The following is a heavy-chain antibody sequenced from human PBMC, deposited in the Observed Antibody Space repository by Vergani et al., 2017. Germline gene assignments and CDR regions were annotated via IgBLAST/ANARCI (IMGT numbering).Heavy chain of an antibody. CDR3: ARGLWDCTHIRCSPPSY. Sequence: QVQVVESGGGLVKPGGSLRLSCAASGFIFSDYYMSWIRQAPGKGLEWVASISGSSSYVFYRDSVEGRFTITRDNAKKSVYLQMNSLRAEDTAMYFCARGLWDCTHIRCSPPSYWGQGTQVTVSS. CDR1: GFIFSDYY. V-gene: IGHV3-11*06. J-gene: IGHJ4*02. D-gene: IGHD2-8*01. CDR2: ISGSSSYV.